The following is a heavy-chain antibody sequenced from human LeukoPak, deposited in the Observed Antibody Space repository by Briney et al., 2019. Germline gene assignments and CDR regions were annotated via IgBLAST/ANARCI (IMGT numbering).Heavy chain of an antibody. J-gene: IGHJ4*02. CDR2: ISPIFGPP. V-gene: IGHV1-69*05. CDR1: GGTFSIYA. CDR3: ARVTSEELGF. Sequence: ASVKVSCKASGGTFSIYAMNWVRQAPGQGLEWMGRISPIFGPPTYAQEFQGRITIITDQSSNMAYMELSSLRSEDTAVYYCARVTSEELGFWGQGTLVTVSS. D-gene: IGHD1-26*01.